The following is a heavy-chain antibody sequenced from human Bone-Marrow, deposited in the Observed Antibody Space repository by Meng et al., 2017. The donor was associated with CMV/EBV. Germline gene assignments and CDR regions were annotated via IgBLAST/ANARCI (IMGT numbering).Heavy chain of an antibody. CDR2: IIPILGIA. D-gene: IGHD1-26*01. J-gene: IGHJ4*02. Sequence: SVKVSRKASGGTFSSYAISWVRQAPGQGLEWMGGIIPILGIANYARKFQGRVTITTDESTSTAYMELSSLRSEDTAVYYCARGPGYRGSQWWGQGPLVTVSS. CDR3: ARGPGYRGSQW. V-gene: IGHV1-69*10. CDR1: GGTFSSYA.